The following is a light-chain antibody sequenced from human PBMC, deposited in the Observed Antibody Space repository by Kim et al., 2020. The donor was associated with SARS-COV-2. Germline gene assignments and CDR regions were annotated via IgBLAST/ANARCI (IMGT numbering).Light chain of an antibody. J-gene: IGKJ4*01. CDR3: QQYNSYLLT. Sequence: DIQMTQSPSTLSASVGDRVTITCRASQSISSWLAWYRQKPGKAPKLLIYKASSLESGVPSRFSGSGSGTEFTLTISSLQPDDFATYYCQQYNSYLLTFGGGTKVDIK. CDR1: QSISSW. CDR2: KAS. V-gene: IGKV1-5*03.